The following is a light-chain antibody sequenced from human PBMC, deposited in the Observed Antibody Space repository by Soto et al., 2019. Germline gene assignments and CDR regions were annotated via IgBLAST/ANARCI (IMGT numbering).Light chain of an antibody. J-gene: IGLJ1*01. Sequence: QSALTQPASVSGSPGQSITISCTGTSSDVGGYNYVSWYQQHPGKAPKLMIYEVSYRPSGVSNRFSGSKSGNTASLTISGLQAEDEVDYYCSSSTISSTHVLGTRTKATVL. CDR1: SSDVGGYNY. CDR3: SSSTISSTHV. V-gene: IGLV2-14*01. CDR2: EVS.